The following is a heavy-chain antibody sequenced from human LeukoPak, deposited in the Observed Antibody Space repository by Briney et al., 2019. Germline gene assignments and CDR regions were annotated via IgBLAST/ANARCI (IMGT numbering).Heavy chain of an antibody. CDR3: ARAPYSSGGSTNYYYYYYMDV. Sequence: SVKVSCKASGGTFSSYAISWVRLAPGQGLEWMGGIIPIFGTANYAQKFQGRVTITADESTSTAYMELSSLRSEDPAGYYCARAPYSSGGSTNYYYYYYMDVWGKGTTVTVSS. D-gene: IGHD6-19*01. CDR1: GGTFSSYA. V-gene: IGHV1-69*01. J-gene: IGHJ6*03. CDR2: IIPIFGTA.